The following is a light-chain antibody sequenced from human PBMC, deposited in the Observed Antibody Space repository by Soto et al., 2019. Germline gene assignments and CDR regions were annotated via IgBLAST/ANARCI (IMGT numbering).Light chain of an antibody. CDR1: QSISSY. CDR3: QQSYSTPH. V-gene: IGKV1-39*01. CDR2: AAS. Sequence: DRVTITCRASQSISSYLNWYQQKPGKAPKLLIYAASSLQSGVPSRFSGSGSGTDFTLTISSLQPEDFATYYCQQSYSTPHFGPGTKVDI. J-gene: IGKJ3*01.